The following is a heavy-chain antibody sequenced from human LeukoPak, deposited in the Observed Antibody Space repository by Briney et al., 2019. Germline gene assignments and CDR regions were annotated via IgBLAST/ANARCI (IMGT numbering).Heavy chain of an antibody. Sequence: GGSLRLSCAASGFTFSSYGMHWVRQAPGKGLEWVAFIRYDGSNKYYADSVKGRFTISRDNSKNTLYLQMNSLRAEDTAVYYCAKEERTRPNDFIKHYWGQGTLVTVSS. CDR1: GFTFSSYG. CDR3: AKEERTRPNDFIKHY. CDR2: IRYDGSNK. J-gene: IGHJ4*02. V-gene: IGHV3-30*02. D-gene: IGHD4-11*01.